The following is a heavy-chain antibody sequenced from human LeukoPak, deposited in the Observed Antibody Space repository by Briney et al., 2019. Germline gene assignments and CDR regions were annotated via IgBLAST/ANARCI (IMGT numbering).Heavy chain of an antibody. CDR3: ASGTSVLTFFGD. J-gene: IGHJ4*02. D-gene: IGHD4-11*01. CDR1: GGSISSSNHY. CDR2: IFYSGDS. Sequence: SETLSLTCTVSGGSISSSNHYWGWIRQPAGTGPEWIGSIFYSGDSYYNPSLKSRVTISVDTSKNQLSLKLSSVTAADTGVYYCASGTSVLTFFGDWGQGTLVTVSS. V-gene: IGHV4-39*01.